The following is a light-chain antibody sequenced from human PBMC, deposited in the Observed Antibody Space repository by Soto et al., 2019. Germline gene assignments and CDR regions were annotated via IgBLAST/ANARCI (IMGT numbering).Light chain of an antibody. J-gene: IGLJ3*02. V-gene: IGLV1-40*01. CDR3: QSYASSLSGLV. CDR1: SSNIGAGYD. CDR2: GNN. Sequence: QSVLTQPPSVSGAPGQRVTISCTGSSSNIGAGYDVYWYQQLPGTAPKLLIYGNNNRPSGVPDRFSGSKSGTSASLAITGLQAEDEADYYCQSYASSLSGLVFGGGTKVTVL.